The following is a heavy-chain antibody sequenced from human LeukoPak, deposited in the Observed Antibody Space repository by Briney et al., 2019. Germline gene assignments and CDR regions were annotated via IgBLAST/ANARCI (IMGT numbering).Heavy chain of an antibody. CDR2: IHTSGST. Sequence: SENLSLTCTVSGASISSYFWTWIRQPPGKGLEWLAYIHTSGSTNYNPSLKSRVTISLDTSKSQFSLNLTSVAAADTAMYYCARHRRAVPAYYFDYWGPGAPVTVSS. V-gene: IGHV4-4*09. D-gene: IGHD6-19*01. J-gene: IGHJ4*02. CDR1: GASISSYF. CDR3: ARHRRAVPAYYFDY.